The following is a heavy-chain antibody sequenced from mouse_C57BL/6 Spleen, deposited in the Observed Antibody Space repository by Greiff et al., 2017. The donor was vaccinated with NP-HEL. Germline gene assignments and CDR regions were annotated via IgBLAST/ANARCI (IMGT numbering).Heavy chain of an antibody. CDR3: AGEANGGGFAY. Sequence: EVQLQQSGAELVKPGASVKLSCTASGFNIKDYYMHWVKQRSEQGLEWIGRFDPEDGGTKYAPKFQGKATITADTSSNTAYLQLSCLTSEDTAVYCCAGEANGGGFAYWGQGTLVTVSA. CDR1: GFNIKDYY. V-gene: IGHV14-2*01. CDR2: FDPEDGGT. J-gene: IGHJ3*01.